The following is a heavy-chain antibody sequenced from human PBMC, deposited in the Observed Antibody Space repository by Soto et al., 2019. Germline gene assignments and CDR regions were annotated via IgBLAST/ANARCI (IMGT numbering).Heavy chain of an antibody. CDR1: GYSFAVYC. CDR2: IDPSDSQT. J-gene: IGHJ4*02. D-gene: IGHD3-22*01. CDR3: ARQIYDSDTGPNFQYYFDS. V-gene: IGHV5-10-1*01. Sequence: GESLKISGKGAGYSFAVYCITWVLQKPGKGLEWMGRIDPSDSQTYYSPSFRGHVTISVTKSITTVFLQWSSLRASDTAMYYCARQIYDSDTGPNFQYYFDSWGQGTPVTVSS.